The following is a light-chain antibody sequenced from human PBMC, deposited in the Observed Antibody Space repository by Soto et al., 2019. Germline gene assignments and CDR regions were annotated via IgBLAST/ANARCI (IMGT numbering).Light chain of an antibody. V-gene: IGKV3-11*01. Sequence: EIVLTQSPATLSLSPGERATLSCRASQSVSSYLAWYQQKPGQAPRLLIYDASARATGIPARFSGSGSGTDFTLTISSLEPEDFPVYYCQQRSNWPGTFGQGTKLDIK. CDR3: QQRSNWPGT. CDR1: QSVSSY. J-gene: IGKJ2*01. CDR2: DAS.